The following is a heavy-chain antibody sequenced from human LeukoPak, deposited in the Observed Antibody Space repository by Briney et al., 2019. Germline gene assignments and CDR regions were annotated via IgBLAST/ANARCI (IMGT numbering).Heavy chain of an antibody. V-gene: IGHV3-30*14. Sequence: GGSLRLSCAASGFTFSNYALHWVRQAPGKGLEWVAVISYHGSDTYYADSVKGRFTISRDNSKNTLYLQMSSLRAEDTAVYYCVKDGGYSGYETFGYWGQGTLVTVSS. CDR2: ISYHGSDT. D-gene: IGHD5-12*01. J-gene: IGHJ4*02. CDR1: GFTFSNYA. CDR3: VKDGGYSGYETFGY.